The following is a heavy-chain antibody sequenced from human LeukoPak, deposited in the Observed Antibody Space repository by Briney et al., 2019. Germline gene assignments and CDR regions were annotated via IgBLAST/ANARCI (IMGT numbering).Heavy chain of an antibody. CDR3: ARDPYYDFWSGYPPD. CDR1: GGSISSGSYY. D-gene: IGHD3-3*01. CDR2: IYTSGST. V-gene: IGHV4-61*02. Sequence: PSETLSLTCTVSGGSISSGSYYWSWIRQPAGKGLEWIGSIYTSGSTNYNPSLKSRVTISVDTSKNQFSLKLSSVTAADTAVYYCARDPYYDFWSGYPPDWGQGTLVTVSS. J-gene: IGHJ4*02.